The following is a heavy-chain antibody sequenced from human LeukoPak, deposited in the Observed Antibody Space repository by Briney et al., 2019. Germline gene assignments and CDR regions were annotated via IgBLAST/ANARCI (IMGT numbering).Heavy chain of an antibody. Sequence: SETLSLTCTVSGYSISSNYYWGWIRQPPGKGLEWTGEITRSGNTNYNPSLKSRVTISVDKSKSQFSLKLTSVTAADTAVYYCARGNYCSGSSCLFDFWGQGTLVTVSS. CDR2: ITRSGNT. CDR1: GYSISSNYY. D-gene: IGHD2-15*01. J-gene: IGHJ4*02. CDR3: ARGNYCSGSSCLFDF. V-gene: IGHV4-38-2*02.